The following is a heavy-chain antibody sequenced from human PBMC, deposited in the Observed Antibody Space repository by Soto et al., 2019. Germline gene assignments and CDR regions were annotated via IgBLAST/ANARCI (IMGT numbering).Heavy chain of an antibody. J-gene: IGHJ5*02. CDR1: GCSIRSFS. D-gene: IGHD2-15*01. CDR2: IYNSGST. CDR3: ARFHKYSEANWYDP. Sequence: PSETLSLTCSVSGCSIRSFSWSWIRQPPGRGLEWIGYIYNSGSTNYNPSLKSRATISVDTSKNQFSLTLTSVTAADTAVYYCARFHKYSEANWYDPWGQGTLVPVSS. V-gene: IGHV4-4*09.